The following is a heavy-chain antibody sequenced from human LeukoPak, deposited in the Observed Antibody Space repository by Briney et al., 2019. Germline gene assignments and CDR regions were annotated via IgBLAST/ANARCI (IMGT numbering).Heavy chain of an antibody. D-gene: IGHD3-10*01. V-gene: IGHV3-74*01. CDR2: INSDGSSA. CDR1: GFTFSTYW. Sequence: GGSLRLSCAASGFTFSTYWIHWVRQAPGKGLVWVSRINSDGSSATYADSVKGRFTISRDNAKNTVYLQMNSLRVEDTAVYFCTSRNGSGDYWGQGTAVTVSS. J-gene: IGHJ4*02. CDR3: TSRNGSGDY.